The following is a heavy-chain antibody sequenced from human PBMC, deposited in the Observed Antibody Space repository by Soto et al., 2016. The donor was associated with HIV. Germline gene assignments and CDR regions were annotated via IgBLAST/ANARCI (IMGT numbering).Heavy chain of an antibody. CDR1: GFIVSSKY. V-gene: IGHV3-66*01. J-gene: IGHJ4*02. CDR3: ARDTRYQLSPHGGYYFDY. CDR2: IYSGGST. D-gene: IGHD2-2*01. Sequence: EVQLVESGGGLVQPGESLRLSCAASGFIVSSKYMSWVRQAPGKGLEWVSVIYSGGSTYYADSVKGRFTLFRDNSKNTLYLQMNSLRAEDTAVYYCARDTRYQLSPHGGYYFDYWAREPCSPSPQ.